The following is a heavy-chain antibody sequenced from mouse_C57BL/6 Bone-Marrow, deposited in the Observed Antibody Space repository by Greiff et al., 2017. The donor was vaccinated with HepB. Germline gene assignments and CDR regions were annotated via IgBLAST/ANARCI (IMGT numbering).Heavy chain of an antibody. Sequence: DVKLVESGGGLVKPGGSLKLSCAASGFTFSDYGMHWVRQAPEKGLEWVAYISSGSSTIYYADTVKGRFTISRDNAKNTLFLQMTSLRSEDTAMYYCARNSSYYYGTLDYWGQGTTLTVSS. D-gene: IGHD1-1*01. CDR3: ARNSSYYYGTLDY. CDR1: GFTFSDYG. V-gene: IGHV5-17*01. CDR2: ISSGSSTI. J-gene: IGHJ2*01.